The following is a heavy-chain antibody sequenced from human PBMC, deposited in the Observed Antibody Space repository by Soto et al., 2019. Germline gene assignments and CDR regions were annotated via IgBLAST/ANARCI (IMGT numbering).Heavy chain of an antibody. D-gene: IGHD3-10*01. J-gene: IGHJ6*03. CDR3: AKGGEYGSGSYYNLDPGYMDV. CDR1: GITFSSHV. V-gene: IGHV3-30-3*01. CDR2: ISYDGSNE. Sequence: GGSLRLSCAASGITFSSHVMHWVRQAPGKGLEWVAIISYDGSNEYYADSVKGRFTISRDNSKNTLYLQMNSLRAEDTAVYYCAKGGEYGSGSYYNLDPGYMDVWGKGTTVTVSS.